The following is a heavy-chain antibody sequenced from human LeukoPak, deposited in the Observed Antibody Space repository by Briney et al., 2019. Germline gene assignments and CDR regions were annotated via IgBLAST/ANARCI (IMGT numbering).Heavy chain of an antibody. CDR3: ARHLNYYDSSGYSPDARVGWFDP. V-gene: IGHV4-61*02. CDR2: IYTSGST. CDR1: GGSISSGSYY. J-gene: IGHJ5*02. Sequence: SETLSLTSTVSGGSISSGSYYWSWIRQPAGKGLEWIGRIYTSGSTNYNPSLKSRVTISVDTSKNQFSLKLSSVTAADTAVYYCARHLNYYDSSGYSPDARVGWFDPWGQGTLVTVSS. D-gene: IGHD3-22*01.